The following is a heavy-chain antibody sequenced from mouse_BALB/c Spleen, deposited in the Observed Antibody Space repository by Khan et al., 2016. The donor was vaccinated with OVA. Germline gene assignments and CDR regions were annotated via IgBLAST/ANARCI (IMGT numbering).Heavy chain of an antibody. Sequence: VQLKQSGPDLVKPGASVKMSCKASGYTFSNYVMNWVKQKPGQGLEWIGYINPDNDGIRYNEKFKGKATLTSDKSSSTAYMELSSLTSEDSAVYYCVREASIWDFSLAYWGQGTLVTVSA. J-gene: IGHJ3*01. D-gene: IGHD4-1*01. CDR2: INPDNDGI. V-gene: IGHV1S136*01. CDR3: VREASIWDFSLAY. CDR1: GYTFSNYV.